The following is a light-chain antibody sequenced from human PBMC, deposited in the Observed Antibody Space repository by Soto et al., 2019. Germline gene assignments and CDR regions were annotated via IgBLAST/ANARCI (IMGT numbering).Light chain of an antibody. V-gene: IGKV3-20*01. CDR3: HQFDSPTWT. CDR1: QSVDGSY. CDR2: GTS. Sequence: VLTQSPGTLSLSTGEGATLSCRASQSVDGSYLAWFQQKPGQAPRLLIYGTSTRPSGIPTRFSGSGSGTDFTLTISRLEPEDFAVYYCHQFDSPTWTFGQGTKVAIK. J-gene: IGKJ1*01.